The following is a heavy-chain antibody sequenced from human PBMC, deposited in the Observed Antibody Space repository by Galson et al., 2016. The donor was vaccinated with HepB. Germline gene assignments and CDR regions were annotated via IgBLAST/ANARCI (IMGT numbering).Heavy chain of an antibody. CDR2: KSYDASHE. J-gene: IGHJ4*02. Sequence: SLRLSCAASGFTFQDYGMHWVRQAPGKGLEWVAVKSYDASHEYYADSVKGRFSISRDNANNTLYLQMNSLRPEGTAVYFCATPRDSSESYFPPRDWGQGTLVTVSS. V-gene: IGHV3-30*03. D-gene: IGHD3-10*01. CDR1: GFTFQDYG. CDR3: ATPRDSSESYFPPRD.